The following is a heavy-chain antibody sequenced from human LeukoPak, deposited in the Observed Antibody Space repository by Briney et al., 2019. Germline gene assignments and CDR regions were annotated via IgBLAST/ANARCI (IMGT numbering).Heavy chain of an antibody. CDR3: ARAAYCSSTSCKPLDY. CDR2: INPNSGGT. Sequence: VSVKVSCKASGHTFTGYYMHWVRQAPGQGLEWMGWINPNSGGTNYAQKFQGRVTMTRDTSISTAYMELSRLRSDDTAVYYCARAAYCSSTSCKPLDYWGQGTLVTVSS. CDR1: GHTFTGYY. V-gene: IGHV1-2*02. J-gene: IGHJ4*02. D-gene: IGHD2-2*01.